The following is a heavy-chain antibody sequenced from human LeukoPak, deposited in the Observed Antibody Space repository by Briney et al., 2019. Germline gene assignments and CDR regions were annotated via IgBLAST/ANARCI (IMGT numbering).Heavy chain of an antibody. V-gene: IGHV4-34*01. CDR1: GGSFSGYY. J-gene: IGHJ4*02. Sequence: AETLSLTCAVYGGSFSGYYWSWIRQPPGKGLEWIGEINHSGSTNYNPSLKSRVTISVDTSKNQFSLKLSSVTAADTAVYYCAGGDGDYDVGTPPYWGQGTLVTVSS. D-gene: IGHD4-17*01. CDR3: AGGDGDYDVGTPPY. CDR2: INHSGST.